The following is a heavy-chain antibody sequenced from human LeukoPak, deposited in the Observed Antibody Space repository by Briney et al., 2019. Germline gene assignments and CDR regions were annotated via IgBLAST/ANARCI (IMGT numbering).Heavy chain of an antibody. V-gene: IGHV7-4-1*02. CDR1: GYPFFSYV. CDR2: INTNTGNP. D-gene: IGHD2-15*01. Sequence: ASVKVSCKASGYPFFSYVIHWVRQAPGQGLEWMGWINTNTGNPTYAQGFTGRFVFSLDTSVSTAYLQISSLKAEDTAMYYCARGGYPYLSTWYSDYWGQGTLVTVSS. CDR3: ARGGYPYLSTWYSDY. J-gene: IGHJ4*02.